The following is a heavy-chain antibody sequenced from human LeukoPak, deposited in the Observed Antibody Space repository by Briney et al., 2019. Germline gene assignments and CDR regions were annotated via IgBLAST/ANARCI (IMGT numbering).Heavy chain of an antibody. Sequence: PGGSLRLSCAASGFTFSSYSMNWVRQAPGKGLEWVSSISSSSSYIYYADSVKGRFTISRDNAKNSLYPQMNSLRAEDTAVYYCAREWIQTFDYWGQGTLVTVSS. CDR3: AREWIQTFDY. J-gene: IGHJ4*02. CDR1: GFTFSSYS. V-gene: IGHV3-21*01. D-gene: IGHD5-18*01. CDR2: ISSSSSYI.